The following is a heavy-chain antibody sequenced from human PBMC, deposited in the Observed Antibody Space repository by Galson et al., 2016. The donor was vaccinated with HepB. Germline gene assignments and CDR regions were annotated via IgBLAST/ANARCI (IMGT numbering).Heavy chain of an antibody. CDR1: GYTFTRYY. V-gene: IGHV1-46*01. CDR2: INPSDGTT. CDR3: AKDGATVRNNYYFGMDV. J-gene: IGHJ6*02. D-gene: IGHD4-11*01. Sequence: SVKVSCKASGYTFTRYYIHWVRQAPGQGLEWMGIINPSDGTTSYAQKFQGRVSMTTDTSTGTVYMELSSLRVEDTAVYYCAKDGATVRNNYYFGMDVWGQGTTVTVSS.